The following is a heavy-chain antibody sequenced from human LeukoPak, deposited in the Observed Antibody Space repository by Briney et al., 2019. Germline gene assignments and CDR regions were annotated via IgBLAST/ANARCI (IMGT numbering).Heavy chain of an antibody. Sequence: SQTLSLTCAISGDSVSSNSAAWHWIRQSPSRGLEWLGRTYYRSKWYNDCAVSVKSRITINPDTSKNQFSLQLNSVTPEDTAVYYCARGLVGATFYYYYYMDVWGKGTTVTVS. CDR2: TYYRSKWYN. V-gene: IGHV6-1*01. CDR3: ARGLVGATFYYYYYMDV. J-gene: IGHJ6*03. D-gene: IGHD1-26*01. CDR1: GDSVSSNSAA.